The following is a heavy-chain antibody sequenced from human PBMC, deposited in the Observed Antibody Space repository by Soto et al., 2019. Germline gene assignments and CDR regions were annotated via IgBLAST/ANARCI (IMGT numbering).Heavy chain of an antibody. V-gene: IGHV3-15*07. J-gene: IGHJ4*01. CDR2: IKSKTDGGTT. Sequence: GGSLRLSCAASGFTFSNAWINWVRQAPGKGLEWVGRIKSKTDGGTTDYAAPVKGRFAISRDDSNNMVYLQMNSLKIEDTAVYYCTSDSYSTIIIVRFDYWGHVILVTVSS. D-gene: IGHD3-22*01. CDR3: TSDSYSTIIIVRFDY. CDR1: GFTFSNAW.